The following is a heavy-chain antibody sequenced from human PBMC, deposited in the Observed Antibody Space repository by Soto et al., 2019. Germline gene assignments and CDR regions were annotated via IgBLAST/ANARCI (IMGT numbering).Heavy chain of an antibody. CDR2: ISYDGSNK. V-gene: IGHV3-30-3*01. Sequence: QVQVVESGGGVVQPGTSLRLSCVASGFTFSNYAMNWVRQAPGKGLEWVAVISYDGSNKYYADSVKGRITISRDNLRNTLYLQMNNLRAEDTAMYYCARDLGNNYGSFAYWGQGTLVTVSS. CDR1: GFTFSNYA. CDR3: ARDLGNNYGSFAY. D-gene: IGHD4-17*01. J-gene: IGHJ4*02.